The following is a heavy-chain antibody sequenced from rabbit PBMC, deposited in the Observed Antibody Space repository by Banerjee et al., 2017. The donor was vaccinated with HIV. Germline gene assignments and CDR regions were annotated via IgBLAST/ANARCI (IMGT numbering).Heavy chain of an antibody. CDR2: IYGGRSGST. D-gene: IGHD7-1*01. CDR1: GFSFSSSYW. J-gene: IGHJ4*01. Sequence: QEQLEESGGDLVKPGASLTLTCTASGFSFSSSYWICWVRQAPGKGLEWIACIYGGRSGSTYYASWAKGRFTISKTSSTTVTLQMTSLTAADTATYFCARDLTGVTGWNFNLWGPGTLVTVS. CDR3: ARDLTGVTGWNFNL. V-gene: IGHV1S45*01.